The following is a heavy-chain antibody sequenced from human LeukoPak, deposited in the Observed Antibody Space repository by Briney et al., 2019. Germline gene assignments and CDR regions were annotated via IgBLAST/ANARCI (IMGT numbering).Heavy chain of an antibody. J-gene: IGHJ6*04. D-gene: IGHD2-2*01. V-gene: IGHV3-48*03. CDR2: ISSSGSTI. CDR1: GFTFSSYE. Sequence: SGGSLRLSCAASGFTFSSYEMNWVRQAPGKGLEWVSYISSSGSTIYYADSVKGRFTISRDNAKNSLYLQMNSLRAEDTAVYYCARDTSCSSTSCPPPPYYYYCMDVWGKGTTVTVSS. CDR3: ARDTSCSSTSCPPPPYYYYCMDV.